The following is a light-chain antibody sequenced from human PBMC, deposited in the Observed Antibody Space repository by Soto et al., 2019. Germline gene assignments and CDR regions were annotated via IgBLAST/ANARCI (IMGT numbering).Light chain of an antibody. CDR2: AAS. Sequence: DIQMTQSPSSLSASVGDRVTITCRASQSISRDLNWYQQKPGKAPKLLIYAASSMQSGVPSRFSGSGSGTDFTLTISSLQPEDFATYYCQQCYSTPPWTFGQGTKVEIK. CDR1: QSISRD. CDR3: QQCYSTPPWT. J-gene: IGKJ1*01. V-gene: IGKV1-39*01.